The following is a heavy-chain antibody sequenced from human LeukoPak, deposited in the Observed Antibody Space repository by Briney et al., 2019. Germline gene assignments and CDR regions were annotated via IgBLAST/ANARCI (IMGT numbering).Heavy chain of an antibody. D-gene: IGHD2-21*01. CDR2: INPNSAGT. CDR3: SRADRLHGGPYLIGP. Sequence: ASVKLCCNTSGYSFTDYYMHWVRQAPGQGLDLMGFINPNSAGTISAQKFHVRVTITMYTSITTVYLDVRLLTSYATAIYVYSRADRLHGGPYLIGPWGQGTMVTVSS. CDR1: GYSFTDYY. V-gene: IGHV1-2*02. J-gene: IGHJ5*02.